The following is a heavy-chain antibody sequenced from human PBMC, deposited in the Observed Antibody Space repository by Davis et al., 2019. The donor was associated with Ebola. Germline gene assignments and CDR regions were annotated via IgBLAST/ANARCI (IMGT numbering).Heavy chain of an antibody. J-gene: IGHJ6*02. CDR2: INAGNGNT. D-gene: IGHD2-15*01. V-gene: IGHV1-3*01. CDR3: AAPGYCSGGSCYFYYYYGMDV. Sequence: AVSVKVSCKASGYTFTSYAMHWVRQAPGQRLEWMGWINAGNGNTKYSQKFQGRVTITRDTSASTAYMELSSLRSEDTAVYYCAAPGYCSGGSCYFYYYYGMDVWGQGTTVTVSS. CDR1: GYTFTSYA.